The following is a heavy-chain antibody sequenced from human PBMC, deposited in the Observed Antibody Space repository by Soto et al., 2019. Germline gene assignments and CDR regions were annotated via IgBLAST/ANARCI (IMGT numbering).Heavy chain of an antibody. CDR1: GTSISSTFW. CDR3: AAVVAMRYYGSGSYPLIDY. Sequence: SETLSLTCAVSGTSISSTFWWTWVRQPPGKGLEWIGEIYHSGSTKYNPSLKSRVTTTRDMSTSTAYMELSSLRSEDTAVYYCAAVVAMRYYGSGSYPLIDYWGQGTLVTVSS. CDR2: IYHSGST. J-gene: IGHJ4*02. D-gene: IGHD3-10*01. V-gene: IGHV4-4*02.